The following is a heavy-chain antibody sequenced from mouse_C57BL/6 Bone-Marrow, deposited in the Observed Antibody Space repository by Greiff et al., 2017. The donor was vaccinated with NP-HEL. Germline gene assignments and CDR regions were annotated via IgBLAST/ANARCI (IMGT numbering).Heavy chain of an antibody. CDR3: AEIPAYYSNYHVGY. D-gene: IGHD2-5*01. CDR1: GFNIKDYY. Sequence: VQLQQSGAELVKPGASVKLSCTASGFNIKDYYMHWVKQRTEQGLEWIGRIDPEDGETKYDPKFQGKATITADTSSNTAYLQLSSLTSEDTAVYYCAEIPAYYSNYHVGYWGQGTTLTVSS. J-gene: IGHJ2*01. V-gene: IGHV14-2*01. CDR2: IDPEDGET.